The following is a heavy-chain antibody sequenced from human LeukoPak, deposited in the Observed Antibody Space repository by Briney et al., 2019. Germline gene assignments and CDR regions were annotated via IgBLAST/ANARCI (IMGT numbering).Heavy chain of an antibody. CDR2: INPNSGGT. CDR1: GYTFNDYY. Sequence: ASVKVSCKASGYTFNDYYMHWARQAPGQGLEWMGWINPNSGGTNYAQKFQGRVTMTRDTSISTAYMELSRLRSDDTAVYYCARDRWSYGSGTHYYYMDVWGKGTTVTISS. CDR3: ARDRWSYGSGTHYYYMDV. J-gene: IGHJ6*03. D-gene: IGHD3-10*01. V-gene: IGHV1-2*02.